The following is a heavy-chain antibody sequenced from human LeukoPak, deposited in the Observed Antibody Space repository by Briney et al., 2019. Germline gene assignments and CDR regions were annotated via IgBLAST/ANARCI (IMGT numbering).Heavy chain of an antibody. CDR2: ISYDGSNK. J-gene: IGHJ3*02. Sequence: GGSLRLSCAASGFTFSSYAMHWVRQAPGKGLEWVAVISYDGSNKYYADSVKGRFTISRDNSKNTLYLQMNSLRAEDTAVYYCARVLDDRVPAFDIWGQGTMVTVSS. CDR3: ARVLDDRVPAFDI. V-gene: IGHV3-30-3*01. CDR1: GFTFSSYA. D-gene: IGHD3-22*01.